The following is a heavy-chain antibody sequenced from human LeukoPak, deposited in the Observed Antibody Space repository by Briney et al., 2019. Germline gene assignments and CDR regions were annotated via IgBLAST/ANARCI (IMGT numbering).Heavy chain of an antibody. J-gene: IGHJ4*02. V-gene: IGHV3-30*18. CDR1: GFTFRNYG. D-gene: IGHD6-13*01. Sequence: GGSLRLSCAASGFTFRNYGMHWVRQAPGKGLEWVAVISNDGSDKYHTDSVKGRFTISRDNSKNTLYLQMNSLRAEDTAVYYCAKSGSSWGTDYWGQGTLVTVSS. CDR3: AKSGSSWGTDY. CDR2: ISNDGSDK.